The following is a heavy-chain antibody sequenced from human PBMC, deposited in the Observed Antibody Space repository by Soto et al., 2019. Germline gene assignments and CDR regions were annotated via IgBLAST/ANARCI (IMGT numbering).Heavy chain of an antibody. CDR2: MNPESGNI. Sequence: ASLKVSCKGCGYTFTSYDINWVRQATGQGLEWMGWMNPESGNIGYAQKFQGRVTMTRNTSISTAYMDLIGLRSDDTAVYYCARFVRHQLPTIDFWGQGTLVTVS. CDR3: ARFVRHQLPTIDF. J-gene: IGHJ4*02. D-gene: IGHD2-2*01. CDR1: GYTFTSYD. V-gene: IGHV1-8*01.